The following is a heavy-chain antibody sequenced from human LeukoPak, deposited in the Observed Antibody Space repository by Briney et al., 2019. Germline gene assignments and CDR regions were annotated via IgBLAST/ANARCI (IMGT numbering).Heavy chain of an antibody. Sequence: GGSLRLSCAASGFTFSSYAMHWVRQAPGKGLEWVAVISYDGSKKYYADSVKGRFTISRDNSKNTLYLQMNSLRAEDTAVYYCARQRYSGSYYRYYYGMDVWGQGTTVTVSS. J-gene: IGHJ6*02. CDR2: ISYDGSKK. CDR3: ARQRYSGSYYRYYYGMDV. CDR1: GFTFSSYA. V-gene: IGHV3-30*04. D-gene: IGHD1-26*01.